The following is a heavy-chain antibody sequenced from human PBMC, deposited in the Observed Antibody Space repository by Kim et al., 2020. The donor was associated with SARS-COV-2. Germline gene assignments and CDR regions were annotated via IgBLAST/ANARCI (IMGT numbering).Heavy chain of an antibody. CDR1: GFIFGRYT. V-gene: IGHV3-21*03. D-gene: IGHD6-19*01. CDR3: VREARYSRLSSGDYYDY. J-gene: IGHJ4*02. Sequence: GGSLRLSCEASGFIFGRYTMNWVRQAPGKGLEWVSSLSSNSAYVYYADSLAGRPSISRNNARDTLFLQMDRLRAEDTGVYYCVREARYSRLSSGDYYDYWGKGTLVTVSS. CDR2: LSSNSAYV.